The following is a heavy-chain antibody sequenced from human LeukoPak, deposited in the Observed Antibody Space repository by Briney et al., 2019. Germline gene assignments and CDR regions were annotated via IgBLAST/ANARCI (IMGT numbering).Heavy chain of an antibody. CDR2: ISSSGRTI. D-gene: IGHD2-2*01. V-gene: IGHV3-48*03. Sequence: GGSLRLSCAASGFTFSSYEMNWVRQAPGKGLEWVSYISSSGRTIYYAESVKGRFTISRDNAKNSLYLQMNSLRAEDTAVYYCARDRADCSSTSCFHYYGMDVWGQGTTVTVSS. CDR1: GFTFSSYE. J-gene: IGHJ6*02. CDR3: ARDRADCSSTSCFHYYGMDV.